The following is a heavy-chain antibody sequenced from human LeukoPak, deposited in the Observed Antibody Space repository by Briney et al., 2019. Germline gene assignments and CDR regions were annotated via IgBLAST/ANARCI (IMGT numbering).Heavy chain of an antibody. Sequence: SETLPLTCTVSGGSISSGGYYWSWIRQHPGKGLEWIGYIYYSGGTYYNPSLKSRVTISVDTSKNQFSLKLSSVTAADTAVYYCARGGAGVRGVIIRRCAFDIWGQGTMVTVSS. CDR2: IYYSGGT. CDR1: GGSISSGGYY. D-gene: IGHD3-10*01. V-gene: IGHV4-31*03. J-gene: IGHJ3*02. CDR3: ARGGAGVRGVIIRRCAFDI.